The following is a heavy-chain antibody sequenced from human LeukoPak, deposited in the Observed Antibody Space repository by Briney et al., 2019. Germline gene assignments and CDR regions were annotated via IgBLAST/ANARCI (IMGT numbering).Heavy chain of an antibody. CDR3: ARVRTMVRGVRGNLDY. V-gene: IGHV1-2*06. D-gene: IGHD3-10*01. CDR2: INPNSGGT. J-gene: IGHJ4*02. CDR1: GYTFTGYY. Sequence: ASVKVSCKASGYTFTGYYMHWVRQAPGHGLEWMGRINPNSGGTKYAQKFQGRVTMTRDTSISTAYMELSRLRSDDTAVYYCARVRTMVRGVRGNLDYWGQGTRVTVSS.